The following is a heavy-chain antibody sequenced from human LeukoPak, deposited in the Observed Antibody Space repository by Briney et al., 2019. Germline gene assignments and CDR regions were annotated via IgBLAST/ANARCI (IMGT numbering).Heavy chain of an antibody. J-gene: IGHJ4*02. CDR1: GGSISSSSYY. Sequence: SETLSLTCTVSGGSISSSSYYWGWIRQPPGKGLEWIGSIYYSGSTYYNPSLKSRVTISVDTSKNQFSLKLSSVTAADTAVYYCASSPDFGYSSSPDDYWGQGTLVTVSS. V-gene: IGHV4-39*07. CDR3: ASSPDFGYSSSPDDY. D-gene: IGHD6-13*01. CDR2: IYYSGST.